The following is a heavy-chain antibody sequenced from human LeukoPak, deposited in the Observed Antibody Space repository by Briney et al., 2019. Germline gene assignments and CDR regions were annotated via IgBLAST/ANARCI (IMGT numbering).Heavy chain of an antibody. CDR1: GFTFSSYS. J-gene: IGHJ4*02. Sequence: PGGSLRLSCAASGFTFSSYSMNWVRQAPGKGLEWVSSISSSSSYIYYADSVKGRFTISRDNAKNSLYRQMNSLRAEDTAVYYCARGGPSGMVVPAGTLGYWGQGTLVTVSS. CDR3: ARGGPSGMVVPAGTLGY. CDR2: ISSSSSYI. V-gene: IGHV3-21*01. D-gene: IGHD2-2*01.